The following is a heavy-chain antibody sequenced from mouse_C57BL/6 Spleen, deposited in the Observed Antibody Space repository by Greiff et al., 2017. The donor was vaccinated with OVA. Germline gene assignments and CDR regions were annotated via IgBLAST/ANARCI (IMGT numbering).Heavy chain of an antibody. J-gene: IGHJ2*01. Sequence: EVQLQQSGGGLVKPGGSLKLSCAASGFTFSSYTMSWVRQTPEKRLEWVATISGGGGNTYYPDSVKGRFTISRDNAKNTLYLQMSSLRSEDTALYYCARLTTVVAGDYFDYWGQGTTLTVSS. CDR3: ARLTTVVAGDYFDY. CDR1: GFTFSSYT. CDR2: ISGGGGNT. V-gene: IGHV5-9*01. D-gene: IGHD1-1*01.